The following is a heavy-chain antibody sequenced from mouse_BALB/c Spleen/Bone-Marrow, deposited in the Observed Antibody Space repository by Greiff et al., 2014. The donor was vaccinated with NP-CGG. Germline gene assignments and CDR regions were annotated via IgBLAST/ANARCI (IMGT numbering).Heavy chain of an antibody. D-gene: IGHD2-1*01. Sequence: QVQLKESGAELAKPGASVKMSCKASGYTFTKYTIHWVKQRPGQGLEWIGCINPSSGYNNYNQKFKDKATLTADKSSSTAYMQLSSLTSEDSAVYYCARANGNYVLAYWGQGTLVTVSA. J-gene: IGHJ3*01. CDR3: ARANGNYVLAY. CDR1: GYTFTKYT. V-gene: IGHV1-4*01. CDR2: INPSSGYN.